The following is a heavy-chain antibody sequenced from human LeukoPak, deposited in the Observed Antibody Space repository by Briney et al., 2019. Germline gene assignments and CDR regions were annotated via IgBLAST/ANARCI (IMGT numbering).Heavy chain of an antibody. CDR1: GFTFSNAC. CDR3: TTRTKYNWNYDPYFDY. V-gene: IGHV3-15*01. CDR2: IKSKTDGGTT. J-gene: IGHJ4*02. D-gene: IGHD1-7*01. Sequence: PGGSLRLSCAASGFTFSNACMTWVRQAPGKGPEWVGRIKSKTDGGTTDYAAPVKGRFTISRDDSKNTLYLQMNSLKTEDTAVYYCTTRTKYNWNYDPYFDYWGQGTLVTVSS.